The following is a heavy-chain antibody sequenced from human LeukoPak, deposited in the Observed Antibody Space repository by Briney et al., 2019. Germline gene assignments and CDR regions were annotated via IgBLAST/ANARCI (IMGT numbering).Heavy chain of an antibody. CDR2: ISDSGGST. Sequence: GGSVTLFCAPSGFTVGGTYTRWVRLAPGMGLVYVSSISDSGGSTYYADLVKGRFTPSRDNSKNTLYHQMSRLRAEDTAVYCCVRGYSFGPYGMDVWGQGTTVTVSS. CDR1: GFTVGGTY. D-gene: IGHD4-23*01. J-gene: IGHJ6*02. CDR3: VRGYSFGPYGMDV. V-gene: IGHV3-64D*09.